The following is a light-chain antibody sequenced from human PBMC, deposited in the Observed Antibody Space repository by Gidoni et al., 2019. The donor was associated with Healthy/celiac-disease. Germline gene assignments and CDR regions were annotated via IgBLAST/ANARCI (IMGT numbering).Light chain of an antibody. J-gene: IGKJ3*01. Sequence: EMVLTRSPATLSLSPGERATLSCGASQSVGGSYLAWYQQKPGLAPRLLIHDASSRATGIPDRFSGSGSGTDFPLTISRLEPEDFEVYYCQQYGSSLFTFGPGTKVDIK. CDR2: DAS. V-gene: IGKV3D-20*01. CDR1: QSVGGSY. CDR3: QQYGSSLFT.